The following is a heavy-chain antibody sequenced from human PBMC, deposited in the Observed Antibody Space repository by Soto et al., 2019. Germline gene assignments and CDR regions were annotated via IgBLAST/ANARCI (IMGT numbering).Heavy chain of an antibody. CDR2: IIPIFGTA. J-gene: IGHJ2*01. CDR1: GGTFSSYA. Sequence: QVQLVQSGAEVKKPGSSVKVSCKASGGTFSSYAISWVRQAPGQGLEWMGGIIPIFGTANYAQKFQGRVTITADESTSTAYMELSRLRSEDTAVYYCARDAGRDGYNYVSTGAYWYFDLWGRGTLVTVSS. V-gene: IGHV1-69*12. CDR3: ARDAGRDGYNYVSTGAYWYFDL. D-gene: IGHD5-12*01.